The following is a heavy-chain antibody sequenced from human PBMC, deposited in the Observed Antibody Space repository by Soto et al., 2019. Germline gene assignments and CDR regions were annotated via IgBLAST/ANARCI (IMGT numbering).Heavy chain of an antibody. V-gene: IGHV1-2*02. CDR1: GYTFTGYY. D-gene: IGHD3-3*01. Sequence: ASVKVSCKASGYTFTGYYMHWVRQAPGQGLEWMGWINPNSGGTNYAQKFQGRVTMTRDTSISTAYMELSRLRSDDTAVCYCARDSQYYDFWSGLNWFDPWGQGTLVTVS. CDR3: ARDSQYYDFWSGLNWFDP. J-gene: IGHJ5*02. CDR2: INPNSGGT.